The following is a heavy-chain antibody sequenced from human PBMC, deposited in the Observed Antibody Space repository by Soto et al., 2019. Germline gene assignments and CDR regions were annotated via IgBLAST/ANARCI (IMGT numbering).Heavy chain of an antibody. Sequence: SLTCTVSGDSISSYYWSWIRQPPGKGLEWIGYIYYSGSTNYNPSLKSRVTISVETSMNQFSLALTSVTAADTAIYYCARGSTTEKVDSWGQGILVTVSS. V-gene: IGHV4-59*08. CDR2: IYYSGST. CDR1: GDSISSYY. CDR3: ARGSTTEKVDS. J-gene: IGHJ4*02.